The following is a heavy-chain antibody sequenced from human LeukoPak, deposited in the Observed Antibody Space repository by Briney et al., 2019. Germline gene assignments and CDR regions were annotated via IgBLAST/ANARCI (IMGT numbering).Heavy chain of an antibody. V-gene: IGHV4-39*07. CDR1: GGSISSSDYL. CDR3: ARVHSTGWVGA. Sequence: SETLSLTCTVCGGSISSSDYLWGWIRQPPGKGLEWIATMYYSGRSYYNSSLKSRVTISLDASKNQFSLRLSSVTAADTAEYYCARVHSTGWVGAWGQGTLVTVSS. J-gene: IGHJ5*02. CDR2: MYYSGRS. D-gene: IGHD6-19*01.